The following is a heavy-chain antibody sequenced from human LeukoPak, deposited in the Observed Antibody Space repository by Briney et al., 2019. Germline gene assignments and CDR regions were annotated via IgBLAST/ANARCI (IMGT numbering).Heavy chain of an antibody. V-gene: IGHV4-39*01. CDR2: VYYSGST. J-gene: IGHJ5*01. Sequence: PSETLSLTCTVSGGSVSSSSYYWGWIRQRPGKGLEWIGSVYYSGSTYYNPSLKSRVTISVDTSKNQFSLKLSSVTAADTALYYCARRLRGFDSWGQGTLVTVSS. CDR3: ARRLRGFDS. CDR1: GGSVSSSSYY. D-gene: IGHD5-12*01.